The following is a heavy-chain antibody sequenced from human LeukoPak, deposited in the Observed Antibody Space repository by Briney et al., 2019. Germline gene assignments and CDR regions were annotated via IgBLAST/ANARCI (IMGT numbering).Heavy chain of an antibody. J-gene: IGHJ3*02. Sequence: PGGSLRLSCAPSGLPLSSYWMQGVRQAPGKGVVCVSRYNSDESSKSYAHSVKCQVTIYRNHAKNTLYLQINSLRAEDTAVYYCSRDSPSSPKGWSLVGGAFDIWGQGTMVTVSS. D-gene: IGHD2-15*01. CDR1: GLPLSSYW. CDR2: YNSDESSK. V-gene: IGHV3-74*01. CDR3: SRDSPSSPKGWSLVGGAFDI.